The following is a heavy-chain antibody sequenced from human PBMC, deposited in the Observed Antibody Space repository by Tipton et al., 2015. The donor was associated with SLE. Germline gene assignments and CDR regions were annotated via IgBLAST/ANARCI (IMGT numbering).Heavy chain of an antibody. J-gene: IGHJ6*02. CDR2: INHRGST. D-gene: IGHD3-3*01. Sequence: LSLTCTVSGDSMSSNSYYWGWIRQPPGKGLEWIGEINHRGSTNYSPSLKSRVTISLHTSKNQFSLKLNSVTAADTAVYYCARGPTVFGVVRYAMDVWGQGTTVTVSS. CDR1: GDSMSSNSYY. V-gene: IGHV4-39*07. CDR3: ARGPTVFGVVRYAMDV.